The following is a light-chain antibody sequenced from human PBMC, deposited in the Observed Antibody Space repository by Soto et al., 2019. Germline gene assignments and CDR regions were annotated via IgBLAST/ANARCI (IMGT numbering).Light chain of an antibody. Sequence: DIVMTQSPDSLAVSLGERATVNCKSSQNILYTSNNKNYLSWYQQKPGQPPKLLIYWASTRESRVPDRFRGSGSGTDFTLTISSLQAEDVAVYDCQQYYAPLVTFGQGTKVEI. J-gene: IGKJ1*01. CDR3: QQYYAPLVT. V-gene: IGKV4-1*01. CDR2: WAS. CDR1: QNILYTSNNKNY.